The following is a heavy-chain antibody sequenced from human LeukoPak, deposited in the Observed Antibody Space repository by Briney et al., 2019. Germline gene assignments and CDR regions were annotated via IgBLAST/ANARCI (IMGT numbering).Heavy chain of an antibody. Sequence: GGSLRLSCAASGFXFRSHGIHWVRQAPGKGPEWVAVISFDGSAKYHADSVKGRFTISRDNSKNTLYLQMNSLRAEDTAVYYCAKDAGTWGYGYNFDYWGQGTLVTVSS. J-gene: IGHJ4*02. CDR1: GFXFRSHG. D-gene: IGHD7-27*01. CDR3: AKDAGTWGYGYNFDY. V-gene: IGHV3-30*18. CDR2: ISFDGSAK.